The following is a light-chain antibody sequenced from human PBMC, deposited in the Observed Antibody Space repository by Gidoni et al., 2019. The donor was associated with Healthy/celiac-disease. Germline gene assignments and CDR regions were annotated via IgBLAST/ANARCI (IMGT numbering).Light chain of an antibody. CDR2: GAS. CDR3: QQYNTWPRT. CDR1: QSVSRN. V-gene: IGKV3-15*01. J-gene: IGKJ1*01. Sequence: EIEMPQSPATLSVSPGERATLSCRASQSVSRNLAWYQQKPGQAPNLLIYGASTRATGIPARFSGSGSGTEFTLTISSLQSEDFAVYYCQQYNTWPRTFGQGTKVEIK.